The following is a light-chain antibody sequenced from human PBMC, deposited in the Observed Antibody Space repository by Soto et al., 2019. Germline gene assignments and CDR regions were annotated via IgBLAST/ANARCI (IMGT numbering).Light chain of an antibody. CDR1: SSDIGNYDF. Sequence: QSVLTQPASVSGSPGQSITSSCTGTSSDIGNYDFVSWYQQVPGTAPKAMIYEVSSRPSGVSNRFSGSKSGNTASLTISGLQAEDQAYYYCSSYTTSTSFILFXGGTKVTVL. J-gene: IGLJ2*01. CDR3: SSYTTSTSFIL. V-gene: IGLV2-14*01. CDR2: EVS.